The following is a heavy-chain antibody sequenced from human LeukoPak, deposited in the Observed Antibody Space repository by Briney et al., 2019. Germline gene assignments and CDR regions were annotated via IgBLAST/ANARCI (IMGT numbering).Heavy chain of an antibody. J-gene: IGHJ4*02. CDR3: ARGHSYAYVGY. V-gene: IGHV4-30-2*01. Sequence: PSETLSLTCAVSGGSISSGGYSWSWIRQPPGKGLEWIGYIYLSGRTYYNPSLKSRVTISVDRSKNHFSLKLNSVTAADTAVYYCARGHSYAYVGYWGQGTLVTVSS. CDR1: GGSISSGGYS. CDR2: IYLSGRT. D-gene: IGHD5-18*01.